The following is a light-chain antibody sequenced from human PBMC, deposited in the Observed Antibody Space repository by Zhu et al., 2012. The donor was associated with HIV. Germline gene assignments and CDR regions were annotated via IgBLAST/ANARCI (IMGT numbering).Light chain of an antibody. CDR2: GAS. J-gene: IGKJ4*01. Sequence: EIVMTQSPVTLSVSPGERATLSCGASQNITFHLAWYQQKPGQAPRLLIYGASTRATGIPARFSGSGSGTEFTLTISSLQSEDFAVYYCQQYNNWPLSFGGGTKVEI. CDR3: QQYNNWPLS. CDR1: QNITFH. V-gene: IGKV3-15*01.